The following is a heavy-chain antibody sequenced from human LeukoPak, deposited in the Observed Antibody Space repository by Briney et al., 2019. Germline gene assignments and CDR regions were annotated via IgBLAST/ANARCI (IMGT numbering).Heavy chain of an antibody. CDR1: GFTFSSYA. Sequence: QAGGSLRLSCAASGFTFSSYAMSWVRQAPGKGLEWVSAISGSGGSTYYADSVKGRFTISRDNSKNTLYLQMNSLRAEDTAVYYCAKDRDGIPGTHDYWGQGTLVTVSS. CDR3: AKDRDGIPGTHDY. J-gene: IGHJ4*02. D-gene: IGHD6-13*01. CDR2: ISGSGGST. V-gene: IGHV3-23*01.